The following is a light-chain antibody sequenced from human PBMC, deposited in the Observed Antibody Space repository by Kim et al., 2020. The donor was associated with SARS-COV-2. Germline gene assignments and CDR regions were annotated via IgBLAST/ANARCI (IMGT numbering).Light chain of an antibody. CDR1: QSVSSN. Sequence: EIVMTQSPATLSVSPGERATLSCRASQSVSSNLAWYQQKPGQAPRLLIYGTSTRATGIPARFSGSGSGTEFTLTISSLQSEDFALYYCQQYNNWPPACGGGTKLEI. V-gene: IGKV3-15*01. CDR3: QQYNNWPPA. J-gene: IGKJ4*01. CDR2: GTS.